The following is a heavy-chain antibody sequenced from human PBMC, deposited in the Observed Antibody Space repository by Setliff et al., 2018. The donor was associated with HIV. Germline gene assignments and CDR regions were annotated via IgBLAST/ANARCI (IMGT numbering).Heavy chain of an antibody. CDR2: ISSSSSTI. CDR3: AREVGVSGSYFSFDY. V-gene: IGHV3-48*01. J-gene: IGHJ4*02. D-gene: IGHD1-26*01. CDR1: GFTFSTYS. Sequence: PGGSLRLSCVASGFTFSTYSMRWVRQAPGKGLEWVSYISSSSSTIYYADSVKGRFTISRDNAKNSLFLHMNSLRAEDTAVYYCAREVGVSGSYFSFDYWGQGTLVTVSS.